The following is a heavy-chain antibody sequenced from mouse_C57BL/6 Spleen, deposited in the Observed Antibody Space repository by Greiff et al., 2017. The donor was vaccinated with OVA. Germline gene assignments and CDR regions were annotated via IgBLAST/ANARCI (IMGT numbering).Heavy chain of an antibody. D-gene: IGHD4-1*01. CDR1: GYTFTSYW. V-gene: IGHV1-69*01. CDR2: IDPSDSYT. J-gene: IGHJ2*01. Sequence: QVQLQQPGAELVMPGASVKLSCKASGYTFTSYWMHWVKQRPGQGLEWIGEIDPSDSYTNYNQKFKGKSTLTVDKSSSTAYMQLSSLTSEDSAVYYCARSPGLDYWGQGTTLTVSS. CDR3: ARSPGLDY.